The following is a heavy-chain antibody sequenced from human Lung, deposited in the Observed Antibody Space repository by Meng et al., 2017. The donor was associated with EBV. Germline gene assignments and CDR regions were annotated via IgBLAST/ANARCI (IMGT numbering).Heavy chain of an antibody. D-gene: IGHD6-6*01. Sequence: KPRAPLSVRCVGSGSTISSYNWWSWLRPAQGKGMEWIGEFSDTGTTIYNPSLMSLVTISIDKPHIQFTLDLRSVTVADTAVYYCAREYSSSSGRPGPWGQGTLVTASS. CDR2: FSDTGTT. CDR3: AREYSSSSGRPGP. CDR1: GSTISSYNW. V-gene: IGHV4/OR15-8*01. J-gene: IGHJ5*02.